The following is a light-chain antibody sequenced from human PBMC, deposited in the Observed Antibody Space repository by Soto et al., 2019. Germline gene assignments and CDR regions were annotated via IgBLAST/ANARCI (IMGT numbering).Light chain of an antibody. V-gene: IGKV3-15*01. CDR2: GAS. CDR1: QSVSSN. Sequence: EIVMTQSPATLSVSPGERATLSCRASQSVSSNLAWYQQKPGQAPRLLIYGASSRATGIPARFSGSGSGTEFTLTISGLQSEDFAVYYCQHYNNPPRTFGQGTKVEIK. CDR3: QHYNNPPRT. J-gene: IGKJ1*01.